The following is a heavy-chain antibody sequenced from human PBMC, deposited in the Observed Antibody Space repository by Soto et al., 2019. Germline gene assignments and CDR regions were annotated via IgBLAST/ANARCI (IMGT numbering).Heavy chain of an antibody. CDR1: GFTFSRSP. J-gene: IGHJ4*02. Sequence: QVQLVESGGGEVQPGTSLRLSCAASGFTFSRSPMHWVRQAPGKGLDWVGLISADGSSQHYADSVRGRFIISRDNFRSTVSLQMDRLRAEDTAVYYCARPVVAGTPDYWGQGTRVSVSS. CDR2: ISADGSSQ. V-gene: IGHV3-30-3*01. CDR3: ARPVVAGTPDY. D-gene: IGHD2-15*01.